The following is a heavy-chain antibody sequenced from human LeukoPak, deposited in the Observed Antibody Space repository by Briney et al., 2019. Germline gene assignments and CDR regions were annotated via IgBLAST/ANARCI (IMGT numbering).Heavy chain of an antibody. D-gene: IGHD6-19*01. CDR3: ARDRVAGHNWFDP. V-gene: IGHV4-39*07. CDR1: GGSIRSSYYY. CDR2: IYDSGST. J-gene: IGHJ5*02. Sequence: SETLSLTCTVSGGSIRSSYYYWGWIRQPPGKGLEWIGSIYDSGSTYYNPSLKSRVTISVDTSKNQFSLKLSSVTAADTAVYYCARDRVAGHNWFDPWGQGTLVTVSS.